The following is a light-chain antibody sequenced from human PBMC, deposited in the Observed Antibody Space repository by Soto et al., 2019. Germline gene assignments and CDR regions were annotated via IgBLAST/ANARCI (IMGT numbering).Light chain of an antibody. CDR1: SSNIGAGYD. CDR3: QSYESSLSGWV. J-gene: IGLJ3*02. CDR2: SNN. Sequence: QSVLTQPPSVSGAPGQRVTLSCTGSSSNIGAGYDVHWYQQLPGTAPKLLICSNNNRPSGVPDRFSGSKSGTSASLAITGLQAEDEAQYYCQSYESSLSGWVFGGGTKLTVL. V-gene: IGLV1-40*01.